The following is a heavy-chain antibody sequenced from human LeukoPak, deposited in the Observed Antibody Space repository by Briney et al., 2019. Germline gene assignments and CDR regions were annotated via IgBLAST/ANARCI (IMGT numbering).Heavy chain of an antibody. J-gene: IGHJ6*03. CDR3: ARDRGGTLMVYARGKDYYYMDV. CDR1: GFNFISYE. D-gene: IGHD2-8*01. Sequence: GGSLGLSCEASGFNFISYEMNWVRQAPGKGLEWVSYIDSSGSTIYYADFVKGRFTVSRDNAKNSLYLEMNSLRAEDTAVYYCARDRGGTLMVYARGKDYYYMDVWGKGITVTVSS. CDR2: IDSSGSTI. V-gene: IGHV3-48*03.